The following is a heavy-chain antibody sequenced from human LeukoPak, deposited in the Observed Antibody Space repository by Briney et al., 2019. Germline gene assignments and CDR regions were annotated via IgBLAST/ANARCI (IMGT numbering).Heavy chain of an antibody. J-gene: IGHJ4*02. CDR1: GFTFSSYG. V-gene: IGHV3-30*02. CDR3: AKSRGYSYGYEAYFDY. Sequence: GGSLRLSCAASGFTFSSYGMHWVRQAPGKGLEWVAFIRYDGSNKYYADSVKGRFTISRDNSKSTLYLQMNSLRAEDTAVYYCAKSRGYSYGYEAYFDYWGQGTLVTVSS. CDR2: IRYDGSNK. D-gene: IGHD5-18*01.